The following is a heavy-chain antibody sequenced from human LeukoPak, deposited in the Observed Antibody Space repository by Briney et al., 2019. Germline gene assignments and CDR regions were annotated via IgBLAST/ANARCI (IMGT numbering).Heavy chain of an antibody. V-gene: IGHV1-18*01. Sequence: ASVKVSCKASGYTFTSYGISWVRQAPGQGLEWMGWISAYNGNTNYAQKLQGRVTMTTDTSTSTAYMELRSLRSDDTAVYYCARDLKDIVLMVYPYYYYMDVWGKGTTVTVSS. CDR1: GYTFTSYG. CDR2: ISAYNGNT. CDR3: ARDLKDIVLMVYPYYYYMDV. J-gene: IGHJ6*03. D-gene: IGHD2-8*01.